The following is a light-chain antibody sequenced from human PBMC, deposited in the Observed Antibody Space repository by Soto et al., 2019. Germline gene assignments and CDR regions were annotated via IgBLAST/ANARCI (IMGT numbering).Light chain of an antibody. CDR3: AAWDDSLNGYYV. V-gene: IGLV1-44*01. CDR2: SNN. Sequence: QPVLTQPPSASWSPGPRVTISCSGSSSNIGSNTVNWYQQLPGTAPKLLIYSNNQRPSGVPDRFSGSKSGTSAPLAISGLQSEDEADYYCAAWDDSLNGYYVFGTGTKVPVL. J-gene: IGLJ1*01. CDR1: SSNIGSNT.